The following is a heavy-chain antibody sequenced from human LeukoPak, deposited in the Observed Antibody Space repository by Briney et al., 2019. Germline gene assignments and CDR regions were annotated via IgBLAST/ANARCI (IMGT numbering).Heavy chain of an antibody. Sequence: GASVKVSCKASGGTFSSYAISWVRQAPGQGLEWMGGIIPIFGTANYAQKFQGRVTITADKSTSTAYMELSSLRSEDTAVYYCARASDIVVVPAAHPYNWFDPWGQGTLVTVSS. CDR3: ARASDIVVVPAAHPYNWFDP. D-gene: IGHD2-2*01. CDR2: IIPIFGTA. V-gene: IGHV1-69*06. J-gene: IGHJ5*02. CDR1: GGTFSSYA.